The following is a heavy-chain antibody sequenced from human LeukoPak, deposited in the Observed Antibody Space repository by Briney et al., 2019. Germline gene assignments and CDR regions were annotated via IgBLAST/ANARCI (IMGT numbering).Heavy chain of an antibody. CDR1: DYTFTSYG. J-gene: IGHJ3*02. CDR3: ARDSVTTVTPDAFDI. Sequence: ASVKVSCTASDYTFTSYGISWVRQAPGQGLEWMGWISAYNDNTNYAQKLQGRVIMTTDTSTSTAYMELRSLRSDDTAVYYCARDSVTTVTPDAFDIWGQGTMVTVSS. V-gene: IGHV1-18*01. CDR2: ISAYNDNT. D-gene: IGHD4-17*01.